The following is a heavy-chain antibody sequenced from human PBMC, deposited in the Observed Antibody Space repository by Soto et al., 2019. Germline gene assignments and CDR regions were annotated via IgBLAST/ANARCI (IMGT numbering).Heavy chain of an antibody. D-gene: IGHD4-17*01. CDR3: AREGIYGDYGDY. Sequence: QVQLVESGGGVVQPGRSLRLSCAASGFTFSSYGMHWVRQAPGKGLEWVAVIWYDGSNKYYADSVKGRFTISRDNSKNTLYLQMNSLRAEDTAAYYCAREGIYGDYGDYWGQGTLVTVSS. CDR2: IWYDGSNK. CDR1: GFTFSSYG. V-gene: IGHV3-33*01. J-gene: IGHJ4*02.